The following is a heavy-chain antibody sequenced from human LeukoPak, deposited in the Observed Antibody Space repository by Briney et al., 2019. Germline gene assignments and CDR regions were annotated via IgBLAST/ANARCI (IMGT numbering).Heavy chain of an antibody. CDR2: VSGGGGST. Sequence: GGSLRLSCAASGFTLSSYSMNWVRQAPGKGLEWVSSVSGGGGSTYYADSVKGRFTISRDNSKSTLFLQMNSLRAEDTAVYYCAKSSYYDSSGYYREYYFDYWGQGTLVTVSS. J-gene: IGHJ4*02. CDR1: GFTLSSYS. V-gene: IGHV3-23*01. CDR3: AKSSYYDSSGYYREYYFDY. D-gene: IGHD3-22*01.